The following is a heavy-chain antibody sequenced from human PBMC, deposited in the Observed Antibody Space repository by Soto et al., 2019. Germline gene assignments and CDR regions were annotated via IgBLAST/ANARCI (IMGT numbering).Heavy chain of an antibody. CDR3: ARDRLTGTGEWHSLDS. CDR2: IWHDGNNK. J-gene: IGHJ4*02. D-gene: IGHD7-27*01. CDR1: GFSFRSYG. V-gene: IGHV3-33*01. Sequence: QLVESGGGVVQPGGSLRLSCAASGFSFRSYGMTWVRQAPGKGLEWVAVIWHDGNNKYHADSVQGRFTVSRDNSKNTLYLQMNYLRPEDTAVYYCARDRLTGTGEWHSLDSWGQGTQVTVSS.